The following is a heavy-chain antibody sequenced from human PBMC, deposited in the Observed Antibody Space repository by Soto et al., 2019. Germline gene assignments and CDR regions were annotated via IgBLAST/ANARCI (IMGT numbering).Heavy chain of an antibody. D-gene: IGHD2-2*01. V-gene: IGHV4-4*02. Sequence: PSETLSLTCGVSGDSIISSNWWTWVRQPPGKGLEWIGEIYHRGSTIYNPSLRGRVTISVDRSKNQFSLTLTSVTAADTAVYYCARCPRAPQHFYYYYGMDVWGQGTTVTVSS. CDR2: IYHRGST. CDR3: ARCPRAPQHFYYYYGMDV. CDR1: GDSIISSNW. J-gene: IGHJ6*02.